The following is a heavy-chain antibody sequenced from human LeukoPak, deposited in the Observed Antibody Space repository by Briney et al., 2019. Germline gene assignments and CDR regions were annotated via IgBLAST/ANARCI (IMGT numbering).Heavy chain of an antibody. CDR2: ISGSGGST. J-gene: IGHJ5*02. Sequence: LSLTCTVSGGSISSGGYYWSWIRQHPGKGLEWVSAISGSGGSTYYADSVKGRFTISRDNTKNSLYLQLNSLRAEDTAVYYCARDLWGTTPAPIPWGQGTLVIVSS. CDR1: GGSISSGGYY. V-gene: IGHV3-11*04. CDR3: ARDLWGTTPAPIP. D-gene: IGHD2-2*01.